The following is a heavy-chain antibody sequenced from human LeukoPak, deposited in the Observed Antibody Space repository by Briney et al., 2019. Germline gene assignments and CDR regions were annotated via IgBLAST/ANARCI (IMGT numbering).Heavy chain of an antibody. V-gene: IGHV3-30*02. D-gene: IGHD6-13*01. J-gene: IGHJ3*02. Sequence: DSVKGRFTISRDNSKNMLYLQMNSLRAEDTAVYYCAKGAGYSNWYNEGDAFDIWGQGTMVTVSS. CDR3: AKGAGYSNWYNEGDAFDI.